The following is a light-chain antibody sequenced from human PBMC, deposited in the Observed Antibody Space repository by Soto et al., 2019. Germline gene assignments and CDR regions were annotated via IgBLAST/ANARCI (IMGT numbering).Light chain of an antibody. V-gene: IGKV1-39*01. CDR3: QQGHSTPYT. CDR1: QNIRSY. J-gene: IGKJ2*01. CDR2: SAS. Sequence: DIQMTQSPYSLSASVGDSVTITCRASQNIRSYLNWYQQKPGRAPKLLIHSASALPSGVPSRFSGSGSGTEFTLTMSGLPPEDFATYYCQQGHSTPYTFGQGTNLEIK.